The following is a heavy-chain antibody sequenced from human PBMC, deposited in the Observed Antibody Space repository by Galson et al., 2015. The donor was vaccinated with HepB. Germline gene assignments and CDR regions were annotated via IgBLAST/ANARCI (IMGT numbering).Heavy chain of an antibody. CDR3: TRCKYSSAYYYGMDV. J-gene: IGHJ6*02. CDR1: GYTFTTYW. CDR2: IYPGDSVT. V-gene: IGHV5-51*01. D-gene: IGHD2/OR15-2a*01. Sequence: QSGAEVKKPGESLKISCKGSGYTFTTYWIGWVRQMPGKGLEWMGIIYPGDSVTRYSPSFQGQVTISADKSITTAYLQWSSLKASDTAMYYCTRCKYSSAYYYGMDVWGQGTTVTVSS.